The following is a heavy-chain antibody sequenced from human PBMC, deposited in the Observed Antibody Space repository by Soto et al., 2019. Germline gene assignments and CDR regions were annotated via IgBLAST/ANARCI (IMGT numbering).Heavy chain of an antibody. J-gene: IGHJ6*02. V-gene: IGHV1-18*01. CDR2: ISASNGTT. CDR3: ARDSVRYCRDGVCYQGYYYVAMDV. CDR1: GYTFTSYG. Sequence: QVQLVQSGAEVKNSGASVKVSCKASGYTFTSYGFSWVRQAPGQGLEWMGWISASNGTTNYAQKLKGRVTTTTDTSTGTAYMELWGLRSDDTATYYCARDSVRYCRDGVCYQGYYYVAMDVWGQGTTVTVS. D-gene: IGHD2-8*01.